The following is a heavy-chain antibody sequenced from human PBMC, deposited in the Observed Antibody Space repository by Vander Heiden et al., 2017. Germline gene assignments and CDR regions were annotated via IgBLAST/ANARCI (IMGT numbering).Heavy chain of an antibody. Sequence: EVHLVQSGAEVKKPGESLKISCKGSGYSFSTYWIGWVRQMPGKGPEWMGIIYPGDSETRYSPSFQGQVTFSADKSINTAYLQWSSLKASDTAIYYCARHEKNGDFPFDYWGQGTLVTVSS. D-gene: IGHD4-17*01. J-gene: IGHJ4*02. V-gene: IGHV5-51*01. CDR2: IYPGDSET. CDR1: GYSFSTYW. CDR3: ARHEKNGDFPFDY.